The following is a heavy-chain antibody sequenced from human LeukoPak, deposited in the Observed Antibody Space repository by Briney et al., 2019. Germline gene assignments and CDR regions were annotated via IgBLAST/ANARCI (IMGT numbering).Heavy chain of an antibody. D-gene: IGHD2-21*02. V-gene: IGHV3-15*01. J-gene: IGHJ4*02. CDR3: TIVRGYCGGDCYS. CDR1: GFTFSHAW. CDR2: IKSKSDGGTT. Sequence: TGGSLRLSCAASGFTFSHAWMSWVRQVPGKGLEWVGRIKSKSDGGTTDYAAPVKGRFTISREDSKNTLYLQMNSLETEDTAVYYCTIVRGYCGGDCYSWGQGTLVTVSS.